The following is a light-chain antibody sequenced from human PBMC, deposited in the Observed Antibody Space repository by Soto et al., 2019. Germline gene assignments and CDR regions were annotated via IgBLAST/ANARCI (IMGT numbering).Light chain of an antibody. CDR3: QSYDSSNHVV. J-gene: IGLJ2*01. CDR1: SGSIASNY. V-gene: IGLV6-57*02. Sequence: FMLTQPHSVSESPGKTVTISCTGSSGSIASNYVQWYQQRPGSAPTIVIYEDNQRPSGVPDRFSGSIDSSSNSASLTISGLKTEDEADYYCQSYDSSNHVVFGGGTKLTVL. CDR2: EDN.